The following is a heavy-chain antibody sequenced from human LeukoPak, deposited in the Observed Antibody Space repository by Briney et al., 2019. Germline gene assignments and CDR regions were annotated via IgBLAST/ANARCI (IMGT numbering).Heavy chain of an antibody. V-gene: IGHV1-69*13. Sequence: GASVTVSCTASGGTFSIYAISWVRQAPGPGLEYMGGIIPIFHTANYAQKFQGRVTITADESTSTAYMELSSLRSEDTAVYYCARDSTIAAALDYWGQGTLVTVSS. CDR2: IIPIFHTA. CDR3: ARDSTIAAALDY. J-gene: IGHJ4*02. D-gene: IGHD6-13*01. CDR1: GGTFSIYA.